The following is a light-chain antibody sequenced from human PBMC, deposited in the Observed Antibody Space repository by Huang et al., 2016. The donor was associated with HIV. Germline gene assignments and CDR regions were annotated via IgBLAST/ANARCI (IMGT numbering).Light chain of an antibody. CDR3: QQYNNWLWT. CDR1: QSVSSN. J-gene: IGKJ1*01. Sequence: EIVMTQSPATLSVSPGERATLPCRASQSVSSNLAWYQQKPGQAPRLLIYGASTRATGIPARFRGSGSGTEFTLTISSLQSEDFAVYYCQQYNNWLWTFGQGTKVEIK. V-gene: IGKV3-15*01. CDR2: GAS.